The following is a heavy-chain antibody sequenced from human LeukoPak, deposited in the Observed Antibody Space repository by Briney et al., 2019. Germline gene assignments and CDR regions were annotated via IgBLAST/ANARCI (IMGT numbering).Heavy chain of an antibody. J-gene: IGHJ4*02. CDR2: IKSNPDGATT. Sequence: NPGGSLRLSCSVSGLNYNNAWMTWVRQAPGKGLEWVGRIKSNPDGATTDYAAPVKGRFIISREDSKNTLLLQMNSLRAEDTAVYYCTTGGPHSSGHPLDHWGQGSLVTVSS. D-gene: IGHD3-22*01. CDR3: TTGGPHSSGHPLDH. CDR1: GLNYNNAW. V-gene: IGHV3-15*01.